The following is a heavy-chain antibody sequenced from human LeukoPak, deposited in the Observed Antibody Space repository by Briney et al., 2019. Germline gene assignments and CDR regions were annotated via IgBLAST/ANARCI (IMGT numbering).Heavy chain of an antibody. CDR2: ISSNGGST. J-gene: IGHJ4*02. Sequence: GGSLRLSCVVSGFTFSSYAMHWVRQAPGKGLEYVSAISSNGGSTYYANSVKGRFTISRDNSKNTLYLQMGSLRAEDMAVYYCARGVLRAAMSDFHYWGQGTLVTVSS. CDR1: GFTFSSYA. D-gene: IGHD2-2*01. CDR3: ARGVLRAAMSDFHY. V-gene: IGHV3-64*01.